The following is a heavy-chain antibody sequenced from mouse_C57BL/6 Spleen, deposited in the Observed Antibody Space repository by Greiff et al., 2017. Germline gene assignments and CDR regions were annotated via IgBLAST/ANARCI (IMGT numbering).Heavy chain of an antibody. V-gene: IGHV1-81*01. CDR2: IYPRSGNT. CDR1: GYTFTSYG. J-gene: IGHJ2*01. CDR3: ARQYSNYEDYLDY. Sequence: VQLQQSGAELARPGASVKLSCKASGYTFTSYGISWVKQRTGQGLEWIGEIYPRSGNTYYNEKFKGKATLTADKSSSTAYMELRSLTSEDSAVXFCARQYSNYEDYLDYWGQGTTLTVSS. D-gene: IGHD2-5*01.